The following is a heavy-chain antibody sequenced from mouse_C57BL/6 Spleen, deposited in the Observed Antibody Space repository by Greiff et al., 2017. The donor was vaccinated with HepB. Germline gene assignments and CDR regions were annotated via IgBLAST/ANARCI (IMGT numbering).Heavy chain of an antibody. J-gene: IGHJ1*03. CDR2: ISDGGSYT. V-gene: IGHV5-4*01. CDR1: GFTFSSYA. D-gene: IGHD4-1*01. Sequence: LMESGGGLVKPGGSLKLSCAASGFTFSSYAMSWVRQTPEKRLEWVATISDGGSYTYYPDNVKGRFTISRDNAKNNLYLQMSHLKSEDTAMYYCARDAGTGRSYWYFDVWGTGTTVTVSS. CDR3: ARDAGTGRSYWYFDV.